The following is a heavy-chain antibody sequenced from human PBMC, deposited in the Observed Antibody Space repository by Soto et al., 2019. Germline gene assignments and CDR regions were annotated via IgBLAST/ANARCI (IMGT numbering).Heavy chain of an antibody. Sequence: QVQLQESGPGLVKPSQTLSLTCTVSGGSISSGGYYWSWIRQHPGKGLEWIGYIYYSGSTHYNPSLKSRVTRSVDTSKNQFSLKLSSVTAADTAVYYCARVKKYWDSSGNWFDPWGQGTLVTVSS. CDR2: IYYSGST. CDR3: ARVKKYWDSSGNWFDP. V-gene: IGHV4-31*03. CDR1: GGSISSGGYY. D-gene: IGHD3-22*01. J-gene: IGHJ5*02.